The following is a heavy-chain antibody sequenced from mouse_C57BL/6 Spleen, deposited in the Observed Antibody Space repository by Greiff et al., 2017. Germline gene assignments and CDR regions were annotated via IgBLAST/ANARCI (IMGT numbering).Heavy chain of an antibody. CDR3: ARDSSGYFAY. CDR2: INYDGSST. J-gene: IGHJ3*01. Sequence: EVKLMESEGGLVQPGSSMKLSCTASGFTFSDYYMAWVRQVPEKGLEWVANINYDGSSTYYLDSLKSRFILSRDNAKNILYLQMSSLKSEDTATYYCARDSSGYFAYWGQGTLVTVSA. D-gene: IGHD3-2*02. V-gene: IGHV5-16*01. CDR1: GFTFSDYY.